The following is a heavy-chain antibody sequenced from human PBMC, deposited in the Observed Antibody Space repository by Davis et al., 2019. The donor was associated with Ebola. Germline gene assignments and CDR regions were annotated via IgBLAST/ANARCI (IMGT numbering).Heavy chain of an antibody. J-gene: IGHJ4*02. D-gene: IGHD2-21*01. V-gene: IGHV1-8*01. CDR1: GYTFTSYD. CDR2: MNPNSGNT. CDR3: ARESPHIVVVLGY. Sequence: ASVKVSCKASGYTFTSYDINWVRQATGQGLEWMGWMNPNSGNTGYAQKFQGRVTMTRNTSISTAYMELSSLRSEDTAVYYCARESPHIVVVLGYWGQGTLVTVSS.